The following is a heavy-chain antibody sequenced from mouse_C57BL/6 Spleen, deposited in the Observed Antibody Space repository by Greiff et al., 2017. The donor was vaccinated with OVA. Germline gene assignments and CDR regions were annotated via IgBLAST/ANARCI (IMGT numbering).Heavy chain of an antibody. CDR1: GYAFSSSW. V-gene: IGHV1-82*01. CDR3: AREGITTVVYFDY. Sequence: VKLQESGPELVKPGASVKISCKASGYAFSSSWMNWVKQRPGKGLEWIGRIYPGDGDTNYNGKFKGKATLTADKSSSTAYMQLSSLTSEDSAVYFCAREGITTVVYFDYWGQGTTLTVSS. J-gene: IGHJ2*01. D-gene: IGHD1-1*01. CDR2: IYPGDGDT.